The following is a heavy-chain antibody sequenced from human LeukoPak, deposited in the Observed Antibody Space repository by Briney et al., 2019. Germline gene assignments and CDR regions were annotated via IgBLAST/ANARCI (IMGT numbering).Heavy chain of an antibody. CDR1: GFTFSSYG. Sequence: PGETLRLSCAASGFTFSSYGISWVRQAPGKGLEWVSAISGSGGSTYYADSVKGRFTISRDNSKNTLYLQMNSLRAEDTAVYYCAKAGDTAMVHYYYYYMDVWGKGTTVTVSS. V-gene: IGHV3-23*01. D-gene: IGHD5-18*01. CDR3: AKAGDTAMVHYYYYYMDV. J-gene: IGHJ6*03. CDR2: ISGSGGST.